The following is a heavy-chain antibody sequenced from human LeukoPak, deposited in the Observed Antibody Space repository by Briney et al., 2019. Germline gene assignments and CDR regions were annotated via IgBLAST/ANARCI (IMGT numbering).Heavy chain of an antibody. V-gene: IGHV3-23*01. Sequence: GGSLRLSCAASGFTLSNYAMSWVRQAPGQGLEWVSTISDNGGSTYYADSVKGRFTLSRDNSKSTLSLQLNSLRDDDTALYYCATQNFDYWGPGTLVTVSS. J-gene: IGHJ4*02. CDR1: GFTLSNYA. CDR2: ISDNGGST. CDR3: ATQNFDY.